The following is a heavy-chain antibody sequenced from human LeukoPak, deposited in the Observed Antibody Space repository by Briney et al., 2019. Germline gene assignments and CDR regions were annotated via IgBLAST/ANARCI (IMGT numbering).Heavy chain of an antibody. CDR3: ARQPGSSGWFYYFDY. V-gene: IGHV4-59*08. Sequence: SETLSLTCTVSGGSISSYYWSWIQQPPGKGLEWIGYIYYSGNTNYNPSLKSRVTISVDTSKNQFSLKLSSVTATDTAVYYCARQPGSSGWFYYFDYWGQGTLVTVSS. CDR2: IYYSGNT. D-gene: IGHD6-19*01. J-gene: IGHJ4*02. CDR1: GGSISSYY.